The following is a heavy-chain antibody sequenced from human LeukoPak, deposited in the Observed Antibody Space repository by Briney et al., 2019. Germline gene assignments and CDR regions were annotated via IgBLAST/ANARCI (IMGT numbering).Heavy chain of an antibody. CDR2: IYYSGST. J-gene: IGHJ4*02. CDR3: ARDRRYSGYLDY. D-gene: IGHD5-12*01. CDR1: GGSINSGDYY. V-gene: IGHV4-30-4*01. Sequence: SETLSLTCTVSGGSINSGDYYWSWVRQPPGKGLEWIGYIYYSGSTYYNPSLKSRITISVDTSKNQFSLKLSSMTATDTAVYYCARDRRYSGYLDYWGQGTLVTVSS.